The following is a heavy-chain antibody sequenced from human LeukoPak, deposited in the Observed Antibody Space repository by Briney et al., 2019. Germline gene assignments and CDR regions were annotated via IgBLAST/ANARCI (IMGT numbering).Heavy chain of an antibody. CDR3: AKVSGGGLYYDGMDV. CDR1: GFTFSSYG. J-gene: IGHJ6*02. D-gene: IGHD1-14*01. V-gene: IGHV3-30*18. CDR2: ISYDGSNK. Sequence: PGGSLRLSCAASGFTFSSYGMHWVRQAPGKGLEWVAVISYDGSNKYYADSVKGRFTISRDNSMNTLYLQMNSLRAEDTAVYYCAKVSGGGLYYDGMDVWGQGTTVTVSS.